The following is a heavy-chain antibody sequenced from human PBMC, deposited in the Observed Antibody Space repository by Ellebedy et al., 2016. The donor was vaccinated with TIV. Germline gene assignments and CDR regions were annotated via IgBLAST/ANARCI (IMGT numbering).Heavy chain of an antibody. CDR1: GGSISSSSYY. V-gene: IGHV4-39*01. J-gene: IGHJ5*02. CDR3: ARRSDILTGYSNWFDP. D-gene: IGHD3-9*01. CDR2: IYYSGST. Sequence: MPSETLSLTCTVSGGSISSSSYYWGWIRQPPGKGLEWIGSIYYSGSTYYNPSLKSRVTISVDTSKNQFSLKLSSVTAADTAVYYCARRSDILTGYSNWFDPWGQGTLVTVSS.